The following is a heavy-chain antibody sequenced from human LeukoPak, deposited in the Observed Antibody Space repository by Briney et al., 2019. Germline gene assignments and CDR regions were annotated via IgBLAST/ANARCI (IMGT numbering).Heavy chain of an antibody. Sequence: SETLSLTCTVSGGSISSSSYYWGWIRQPPGKGLEWIGSIYYSGSTYYNPSLKSRVTISVDTSKNQFSLKLNSVTAADTAVYYCARDGAGYCSTTTCRAGVDYWGQGTLVTVSS. J-gene: IGHJ4*02. V-gene: IGHV4-39*07. CDR1: GGSISSSSYY. D-gene: IGHD2-2*01. CDR2: IYYSGST. CDR3: ARDGAGYCSTTTCRAGVDY.